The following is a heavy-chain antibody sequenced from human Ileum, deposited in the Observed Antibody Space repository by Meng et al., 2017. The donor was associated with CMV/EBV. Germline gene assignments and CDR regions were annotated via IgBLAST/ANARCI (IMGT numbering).Heavy chain of an antibody. CDR2: IYTSGTT. V-gene: IGHV4-4*07. J-gene: IGHJ4*02. D-gene: IGHD3-10*01. CDR3: ARNYGSGNWNFFHY. CDR1: GGSTSNYY. Sequence: QVQGPESGHSRVNTSEPLSLTCYVTGGSTSNYYWSWIRQPAGQELEWSAHIYTSGTTNYNPSLKSRVTMSVDTSRNQFSLKLTSVTAADTAVYYCARNYGSGNWNFFHYWGQGTLVTVSS.